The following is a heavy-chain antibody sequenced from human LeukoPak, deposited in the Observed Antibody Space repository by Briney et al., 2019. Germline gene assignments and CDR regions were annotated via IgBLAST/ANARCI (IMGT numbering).Heavy chain of an antibody. Sequence: GGSLRLSCAASGFTFSNAWMSWVRQAPGRGLEWVATINPDGGDTYYADSVKVRFTISRDNAKNLLSLQMNSLRVEDTAIYFCARGDVDPWGRGTLVTVSS. CDR1: GFTFSNAW. CDR3: ARGDVDP. J-gene: IGHJ5*02. CDR2: INPDGGDT. V-gene: IGHV3-7*03.